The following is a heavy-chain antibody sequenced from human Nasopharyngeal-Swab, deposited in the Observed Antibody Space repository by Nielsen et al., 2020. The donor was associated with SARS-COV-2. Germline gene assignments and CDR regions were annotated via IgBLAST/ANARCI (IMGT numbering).Heavy chain of an antibody. CDR3: ARGYTSGWYQWSRHTLDY. D-gene: IGHD6-19*01. Sequence: ETLSLTCAASGFTFSTYSMNWVRQAPGKGLEWVSSISSSSSHIYYADSVKGRFTSSRDNAKNSLYLQMNSLRDEDTAVYYCARGYTSGWYQWSRHTLDYWGQGTLVTVSS. CDR1: GFTFSTYS. J-gene: IGHJ4*02. CDR2: ISSSSSHI. V-gene: IGHV3-21*01.